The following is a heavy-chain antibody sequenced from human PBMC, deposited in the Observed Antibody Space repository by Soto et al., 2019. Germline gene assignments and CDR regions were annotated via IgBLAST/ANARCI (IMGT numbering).Heavy chain of an antibody. V-gene: IGHV3-49*03. CDR1: GFTFGDYA. D-gene: IGHD4-17*01. Sequence: GGSLRLSCTASGFTFGDYAMSWFRQAPGKGPEWVGFIRSKAYGGTTEYAASVKGRFTISRDDSKSIAYLQMNSLKTEDTAVYYCTSDYGDYGYDYWGQGTLVTVS. CDR2: IRSKAYGGTT. CDR3: TSDYGDYGYDY. J-gene: IGHJ4*02.